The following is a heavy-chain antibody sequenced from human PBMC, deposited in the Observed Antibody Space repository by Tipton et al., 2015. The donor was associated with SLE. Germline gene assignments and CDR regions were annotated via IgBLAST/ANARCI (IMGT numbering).Heavy chain of an antibody. D-gene: IGHD6-13*01. V-gene: IGHV4-30-2*01. J-gene: IGHJ4*02. CDR3: ARGSSSWYYFDY. CDR1: GGSISSGGYS. CDR2: IYHSGST. Sequence: TLSLTCAVSGGSISSGGYSWSWIRQPPGKGLEWIGYIYHSGSTYYNPSLKSRVTISVARSKNQFSLKLSSVTAADTAVYYCARGSSSWYYFDYWGQGTLVTVSS.